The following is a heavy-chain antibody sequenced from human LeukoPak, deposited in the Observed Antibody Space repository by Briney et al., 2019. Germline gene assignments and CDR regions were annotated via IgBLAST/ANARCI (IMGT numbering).Heavy chain of an antibody. V-gene: IGHV4-59*08. Sequence: PSETLSLTCTVSGGSISSYYWSWIRQPPGKGLEWIGHIYYSGSTNYNPSLKSRVTISVDTSKNQFSLKLSSVTAADTAVYYCARIEDRNYFDYWGQGTLVTVSS. J-gene: IGHJ4*02. D-gene: IGHD2-15*01. CDR2: IYYSGST. CDR3: ARIEDRNYFDY. CDR1: GGSISSYY.